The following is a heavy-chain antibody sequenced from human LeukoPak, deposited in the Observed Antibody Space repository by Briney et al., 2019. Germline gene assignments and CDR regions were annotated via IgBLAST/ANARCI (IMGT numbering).Heavy chain of an antibody. D-gene: IGHD4-23*01. CDR3: GRHHYGGSPPVY. CDR1: GFTVSGNY. CDR2: IYRSGDT. Sequence: GGSRRLSCAASGFTVSGNYMSWVRQAPGKGLEWVSFIYRSGDTYYAGSVKGRFTISRDDSTNTVSLQMNSLRAEDTAVYYCGRHHYGGSPPVYWGQGTLVTVSS. V-gene: IGHV3-53*01. J-gene: IGHJ4*02.